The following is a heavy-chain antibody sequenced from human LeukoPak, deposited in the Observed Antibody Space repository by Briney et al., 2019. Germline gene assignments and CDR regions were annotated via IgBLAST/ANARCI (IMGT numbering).Heavy chain of an antibody. CDR1: GGSISSGGYS. V-gene: IGHV4-61*02. Sequence: SQTLSLTCAVSGGSISSGGYSWSWIRQPAGKGLEWIGRIYTSGSTNYNPSLKSRVTMSVDTSKNQFSLKLSSVTAADTAVYYCARETPAAIDYWGQGTLVTVSS. J-gene: IGHJ4*02. CDR3: ARETPAAIDY. CDR2: IYTSGST. D-gene: IGHD2-2*01.